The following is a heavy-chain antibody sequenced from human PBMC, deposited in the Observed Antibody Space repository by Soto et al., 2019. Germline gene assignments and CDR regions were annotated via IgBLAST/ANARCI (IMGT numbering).Heavy chain of an antibody. CDR3: ARGFEPLYCTNGVCPYSSSRPLGV. D-gene: IGHD2-8*01. CDR1: GYTFTSYY. J-gene: IGHJ6*02. V-gene: IGHV1-46*01. Sequence: ASVKVSCKASGYTFTSYYMHWVRQAPGQGLEWMGIINPSGGSTSYAQKFQGRVTMTRDTSTSTVYMELSSLRSEDTAVYYCARGFEPLYCTNGVCPYSSSRPLGVWGQGTTVTVSS. CDR2: INPSGGST.